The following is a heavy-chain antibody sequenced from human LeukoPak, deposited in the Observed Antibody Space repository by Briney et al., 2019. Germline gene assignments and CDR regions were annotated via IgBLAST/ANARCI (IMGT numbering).Heavy chain of an antibody. CDR3: AGGLSGYYAFDY. D-gene: IGHD3-22*01. CDR2: IIPIFGIA. V-gene: IGHV1-69*04. Sequence: GASVKVSCKASVGTFCTYAISWVRQAPGQGLEWMGRIIPIFGIANYAQKFQGRVSITADKSTSTAYMELSSLRSEDTAVYYCAGGLSGYYAFDYWGRGTLVTVAS. CDR1: VGTFCTYA. J-gene: IGHJ4*02.